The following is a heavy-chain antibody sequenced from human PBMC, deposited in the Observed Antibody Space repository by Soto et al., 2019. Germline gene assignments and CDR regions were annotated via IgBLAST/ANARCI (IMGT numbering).Heavy chain of an antibody. D-gene: IGHD6-13*01. CDR2: MNTNSDDT. J-gene: IGHJ6*02. CDR1: GYTFTSYD. CDR3: AREWSAAGHFYGMDV. Sequence: QVQLVQSGAEVKKPGASVQVSCKTSGYTFTSYDINWVRQAPGQGLEWVGWMNTNSDDTRSAQKSRGRLTLTRDKSRRAVYMKLSNLRPDDSAVYYCAREWSAAGHFYGMDVWGQGTTVAVSS. V-gene: IGHV1-8*01.